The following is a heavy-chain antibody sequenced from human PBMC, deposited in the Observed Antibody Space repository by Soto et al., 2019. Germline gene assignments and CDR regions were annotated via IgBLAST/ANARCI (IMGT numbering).Heavy chain of an antibody. J-gene: IGHJ4*02. CDR1: GYIFSDYY. CDR3: ASVLFRNVIHA. V-gene: IGHV1-2*02. CDR2: IDPRNGGT. D-gene: IGHD5-18*01. Sequence: QVQLVQSGSDVKKPGASFTVSCKASGYIFSDYYIHWVRQAPGQGLEWMGWIDPRNGGTKYAQKFQDRLTLNTETSTSTAFLELRRLRLDDTAVFFCASVLFRNVIHAWGQGTLVTVSS.